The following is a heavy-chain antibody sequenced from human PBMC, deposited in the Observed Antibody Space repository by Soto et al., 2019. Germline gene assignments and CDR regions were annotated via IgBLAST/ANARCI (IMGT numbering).Heavy chain of an antibody. J-gene: IGHJ5*02. D-gene: IGHD2-2*01. V-gene: IGHV1-18*01. CDR2: ISLYSDGT. Sequence: ASVKGSCKTSGYTFSNYGITWVRQAPGQPLEWLGWISLYSDGTNYAQKFQGRFSMTTDTSTTTAYMELRSLRSDDTAVYYCERVVPGAEAWFGPWGQGTLVTVSS. CDR1: GYTFSNYG. CDR3: ERVVPGAEAWFGP.